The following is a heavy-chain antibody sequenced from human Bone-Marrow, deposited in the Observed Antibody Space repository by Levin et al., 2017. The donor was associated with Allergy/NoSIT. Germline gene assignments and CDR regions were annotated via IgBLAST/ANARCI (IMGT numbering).Heavy chain of an antibody. D-gene: IGHD2-15*01. Sequence: GGSLRLSCAASGFTFSDYTMNWVRQAPGKGLEWVSSISSSSSYIYYADSVKGRFTIFRDNAKNSLYLQMNSLRAEDTAVYFCARDFYLGYCSAGSCYYIDHWGQGTLVTVAS. CDR1: GFTFSDYT. CDR3: ARDFYLGYCSAGSCYYIDH. J-gene: IGHJ4*02. CDR2: ISSSSSYI. V-gene: IGHV3-21*01.